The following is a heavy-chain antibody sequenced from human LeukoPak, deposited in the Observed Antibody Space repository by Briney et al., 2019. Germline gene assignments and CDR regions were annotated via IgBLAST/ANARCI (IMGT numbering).Heavy chain of an antibody. Sequence: GRSLRLSCAASGFTFSSYAMHWVRQAPGKGLEWGAVISYDGSNKYYADSVKGRFTISRDNSKNTLYLQMNSLRAEDTAVYYCARGGYSSSWYVDYFDYWGQGTLVTVSS. CDR3: ARGGYSSSWYVDYFDY. J-gene: IGHJ4*02. CDR2: ISYDGSNK. D-gene: IGHD6-13*01. V-gene: IGHV3-30*01. CDR1: GFTFSSYA.